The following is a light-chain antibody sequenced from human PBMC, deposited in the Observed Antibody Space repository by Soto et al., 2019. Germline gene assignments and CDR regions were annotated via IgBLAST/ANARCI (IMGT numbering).Light chain of an antibody. V-gene: IGKV1-39*01. Sequence: DVQLTQSPSSLSASVGDRVTITCRASETIYSYLNWYQQESGKAPKLLIYDASTLQGGVSSRFSGSGSGTEYSLTITSLQPEDSATYYCHQTYRNFFTFGGGTKVEIK. CDR1: ETIYSY. CDR2: DAS. J-gene: IGKJ4*01. CDR3: HQTYRNFFT.